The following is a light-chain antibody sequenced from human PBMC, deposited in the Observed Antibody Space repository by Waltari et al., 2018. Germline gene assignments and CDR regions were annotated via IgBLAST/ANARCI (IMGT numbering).Light chain of an antibody. CDR1: QSVLFSSDNKNY. CDR2: WAS. J-gene: IGKJ2*01. Sequence: DIVMTQSPDSLTVSLGERATINCKSSQSVLFSSDNKNYLAWYQQKPGQPPKLLIYWASTRESGVPDRFSGSGSGTDFTLTISRLQAEDVAVYFCQQYYIAQYTFGQGTKLEIK. V-gene: IGKV4-1*01. CDR3: QQYYIAQYT.